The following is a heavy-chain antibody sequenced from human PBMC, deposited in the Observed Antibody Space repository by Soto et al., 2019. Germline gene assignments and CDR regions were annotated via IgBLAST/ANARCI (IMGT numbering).Heavy chain of an antibody. V-gene: IGHV4-39*01. J-gene: IGHJ4*02. CDR1: GGPISSSGDY. CDR2: ISNSGST. Sequence: QLQLQESGPGLVKPSETLSLTCTVTGGPISSSGDYWGWVRQTPGKGLEWIGTISNSGSTYYNPSVMSLVTISVDTSKKQFPLRLISVTAADTAVYYCARRLSSSAYLDYWGQGTLVTVSS. D-gene: IGHD6-19*01. CDR3: ARRLSSSAYLDY.